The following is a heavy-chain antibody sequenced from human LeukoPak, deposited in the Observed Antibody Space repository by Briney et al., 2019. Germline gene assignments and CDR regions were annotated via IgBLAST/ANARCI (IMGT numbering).Heavy chain of an antibody. V-gene: IGHV4-39*01. Sequence: SETLSLTCTVSGGSISSSSYYWGWIRQPPGKGLEWIGSTYYSGSTYYNPSLKSRVTISVDTSKNQFSLKLSSVTAADTAVYYCARHFGETLNWFDPWGQGALVTVSS. J-gene: IGHJ5*02. CDR1: GGSISSSSYY. CDR2: TYYSGST. D-gene: IGHD3-10*01. CDR3: ARHFGETLNWFDP.